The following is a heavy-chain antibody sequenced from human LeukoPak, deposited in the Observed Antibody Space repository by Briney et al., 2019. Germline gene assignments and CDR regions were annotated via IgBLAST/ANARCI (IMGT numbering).Heavy chain of an antibody. D-gene: IGHD3-16*01. J-gene: IGHJ6*03. CDR2: INHSGST. CDR1: GGSFSDYY. CDR3: ARVGDYYYYYYMDV. Sequence: SETLSLTCAVYGGSFSDYYWSWIRQPPGKGLEWIGEINHSGSTNYNPSLKSRVTISVDTSKNQFSLKLSSVTAADTAVYYCARVGDYYYYYYMDVWGKGTTVTVSS. V-gene: IGHV4-34*01.